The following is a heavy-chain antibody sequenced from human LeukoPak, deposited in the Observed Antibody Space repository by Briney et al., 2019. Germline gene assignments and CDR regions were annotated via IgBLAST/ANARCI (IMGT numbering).Heavy chain of an antibody. CDR2: IYHGGST. V-gene: IGHV4-38-2*02. CDR1: GYSISSGYY. Sequence: SETLSLTCTVSGYSISSGYYWGWIRQSPGKGLEWIGSIYHGGSTYYNPSLRSRVIVSVDTSKNHFSLKMSSVTAADTAVYHCARDLASCAGDCYSDGFDYWGQGALVTVSS. D-gene: IGHD2-21*02. CDR3: ARDLASCAGDCYSDGFDY. J-gene: IGHJ4*02.